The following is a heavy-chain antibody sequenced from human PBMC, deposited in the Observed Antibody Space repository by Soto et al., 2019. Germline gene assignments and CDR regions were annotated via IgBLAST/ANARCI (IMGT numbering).Heavy chain of an antibody. V-gene: IGHV1-18*01. CDR1: GYTFTSYG. J-gene: IGHJ4*02. CDR2: ISAYNGNT. Sequence: QVQLVQSGAEVKKPGASVKVSCKASGYTFTSYGISWVRQAPGQGFEWMGWISAYNGNTNYAQKLQGRVTMTTNTPPSTAYMERRSLRSDDTAVYYCAILPRSNYYGSRGDFDYWGQGTLVTVSS. D-gene: IGHD3-10*01. CDR3: AILPRSNYYGSRGDFDY.